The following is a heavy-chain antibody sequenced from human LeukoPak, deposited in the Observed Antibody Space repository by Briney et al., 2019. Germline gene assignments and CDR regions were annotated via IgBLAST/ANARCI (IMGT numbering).Heavy chain of an antibody. V-gene: IGHV3-7*01. D-gene: IGHD5-18*01. Sequence: GGSLRLSCAASGFTFSSYWMTWIPQAPRKGLVWVANIKQDGSEKYYVNSVKGRFTISRDNAKNSLYLQMNSLKAEDTAVYYCARDTGGGYSCYDCWGQGTLVTVSS. CDR1: GFTFSSYW. J-gene: IGHJ4*02. CDR3: ARDTGGGYSCYDC. CDR2: IKQDGSEK.